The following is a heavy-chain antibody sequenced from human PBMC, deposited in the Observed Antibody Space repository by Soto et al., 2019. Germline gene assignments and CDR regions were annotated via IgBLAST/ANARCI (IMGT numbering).Heavy chain of an antibody. D-gene: IGHD6-13*01. Sequence: SETLSLTCAAYGASISGYYWSWLRPPPGKGLEWIGEINHSGSTNYNPSLKSRVTISVDTSKNQFSLKLSSVTVADTAVYYSASPGGSSWPYFDYWGQGTLVTVSS. CDR3: ASPGGSSWPYFDY. CDR2: INHSGST. CDR1: GASISGYY. V-gene: IGHV4-34*01. J-gene: IGHJ4*02.